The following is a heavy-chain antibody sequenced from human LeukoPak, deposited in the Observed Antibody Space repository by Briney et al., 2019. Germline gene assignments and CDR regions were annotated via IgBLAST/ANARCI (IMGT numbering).Heavy chain of an antibody. V-gene: IGHV3-48*04. CDR3: ARDISLVVTDYCFDY. Sequence: GGSLRLSCAASGFTFSSYSMNWVRQAPGKGLEWVSYISSSSSTIYYADSVKGRFTISRDNAKNSLYLQMNSLRAEDTAVYYCARDISLVVTDYCFDYWGQGTLVTVSS. J-gene: IGHJ4*02. CDR2: ISSSSSTI. D-gene: IGHD2-21*02. CDR1: GFTFSSYS.